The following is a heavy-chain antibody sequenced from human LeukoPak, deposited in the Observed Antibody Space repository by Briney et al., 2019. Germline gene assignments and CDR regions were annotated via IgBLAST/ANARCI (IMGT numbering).Heavy chain of an antibody. D-gene: IGHD4-17*01. CDR1: GYTFTSNY. J-gene: IGHJ4*02. Sequence: ASVKVSCKAFGYTFTSNYMHWVRQAPGQGPEWMGVISPSGGSTTYAQKFQGRVTLTRDMSTSTDYLELSSLRSEDTAVYYCAREANNYGDHTMRIWGQGTLVTVSS. CDR2: ISPSGGST. CDR3: AREANNYGDHTMRI. V-gene: IGHV1-46*01.